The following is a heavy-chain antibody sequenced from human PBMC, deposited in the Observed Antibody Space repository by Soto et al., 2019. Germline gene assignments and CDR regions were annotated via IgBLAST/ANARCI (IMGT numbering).Heavy chain of an antibody. Sequence: ASVKVSCKASGYTFTSYGISWVRQAPGQGLEWMGWISAYNDNTNYAQKLQGRVTMTTDTSTSTAYMELRSLRSDDTAVYYCARYYDILTGYFAWSNWFDPWGQGTLVTVSS. V-gene: IGHV1-18*01. CDR2: ISAYNDNT. CDR1: GYTFTSYG. CDR3: ARYYDILTGYFAWSNWFDP. J-gene: IGHJ5*02. D-gene: IGHD3-9*01.